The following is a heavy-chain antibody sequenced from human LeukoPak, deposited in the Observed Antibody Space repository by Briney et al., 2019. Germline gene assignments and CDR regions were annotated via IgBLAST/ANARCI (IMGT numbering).Heavy chain of an antibody. D-gene: IGHD3-3*01. CDR3: ARGRTYYDFWSGPVPTDAFDI. CDR2: INHSGST. CDR1: GGSFSGYY. Sequence: SETLSLTCAVYGGSFSGYYWSWIRQPPGKGLEWIGEINHSGSTNYNPPLKSRVTISVDTSKNQFSLKLSSVTAADTAVYYCARGRTYYDFWSGPVPTDAFDIWGQGTMVTVSS. J-gene: IGHJ3*02. V-gene: IGHV4-34*01.